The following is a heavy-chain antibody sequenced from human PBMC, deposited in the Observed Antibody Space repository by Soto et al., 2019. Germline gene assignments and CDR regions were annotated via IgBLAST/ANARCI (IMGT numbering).Heavy chain of an antibody. V-gene: IGHV3-33*01. CDR1: GFTFSSYG. Sequence: QVQLVESGGGVVQPGRSLRLSCAASGFTFSSYGMHWVRQAPGKGLEWVAVIWYDGSNKYYADSVKGRFTISRDNSKNTLYLQMNSLRAEDTAVYYCARDLTTEPYYYYYGMDVWGQGTTVTGSS. D-gene: IGHD3-22*01. J-gene: IGHJ6*02. CDR2: IWYDGSNK. CDR3: ARDLTTEPYYYYYGMDV.